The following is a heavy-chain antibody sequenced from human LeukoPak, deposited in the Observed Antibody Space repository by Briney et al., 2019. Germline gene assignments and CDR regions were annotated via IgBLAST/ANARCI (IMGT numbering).Heavy chain of an antibody. CDR1: GGSISSGSHY. CDR3: ARAGGYGDYINWFDP. Sequence: SQTLSLTCTVSGGSISSGSHYWSWIRQPAGKGLEYLGRVYASGGTNYNPSLKSRVTISVDTSKNQFSLRLSSVTAADTAIYYCARAGGYGDYINWFDPWGQGTLVTVSS. CDR2: VYASGGT. J-gene: IGHJ5*02. D-gene: IGHD4-17*01. V-gene: IGHV4-61*02.